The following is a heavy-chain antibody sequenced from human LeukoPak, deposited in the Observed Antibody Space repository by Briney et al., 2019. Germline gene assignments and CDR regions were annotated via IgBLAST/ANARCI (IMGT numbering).Heavy chain of an antibody. D-gene: IGHD3-22*01. Sequence: ASVKVSCKASGYTFTGKYMHWVRQAPGQGLEWMGWINTNTGNPTYAQGFTGRFVFSLDTSVSTAYLQISSLKAEDTAVYYCARAPYYYDSSGFDYWGQGTLVTVSS. CDR3: ARAPYYYDSSGFDY. J-gene: IGHJ4*02. CDR2: INTNTGNP. V-gene: IGHV7-4-1*02. CDR1: GYTFTGKY.